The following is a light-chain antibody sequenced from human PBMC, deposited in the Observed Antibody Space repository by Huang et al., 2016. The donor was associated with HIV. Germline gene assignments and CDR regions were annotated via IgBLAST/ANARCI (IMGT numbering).Light chain of an antibody. J-gene: IGKJ4*01. Sequence: DIVMTQSPDSLAVSLGERATINCKSSQSVLYSSNNKNYLAWYQQKPGQPPKLLIYGAYTRESGVPDRFSGSGSGTDFTLTISSLQAEDVAVYYCQQYYSTLTFGGGTKVEIK. CDR3: QQYYSTLT. CDR1: QSVLYSSNNKNY. CDR2: GAY. V-gene: IGKV4-1*01.